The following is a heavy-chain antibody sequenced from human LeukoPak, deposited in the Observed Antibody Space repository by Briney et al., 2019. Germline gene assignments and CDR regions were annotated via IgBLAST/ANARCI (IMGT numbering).Heavy chain of an antibody. CDR3: ATGGNGDYFDY. D-gene: IGHD3-16*01. V-gene: IGHV4-59*08. CDR1: GGSISSYY. Sequence: KPSETLSLTCTVSGGSISSYYWSWIRQPPGKGLEWIGYIYYSGSTNYNPSLKSRVTISVNTSKNQFSLKLSSVTAADTAVYYCATGGNGDYFDYWGQGTLVTVSS. CDR2: IYYSGST. J-gene: IGHJ4*02.